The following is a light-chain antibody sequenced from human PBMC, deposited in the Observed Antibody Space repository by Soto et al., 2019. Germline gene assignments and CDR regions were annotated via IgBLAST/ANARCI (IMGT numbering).Light chain of an antibody. CDR3: QQRSNWPLT. CDR2: DAS. Sequence: EIVLTQSPATLSLSPGERATLSCRASQSIRNYLAWYQQKSGQSPRLLIYDASNRATDVPARFSGSGSGTDFTLSISSLEPEDFAVYFCQQRSNWPLTFGPGTKVDIK. V-gene: IGKV3-11*01. J-gene: IGKJ3*01. CDR1: QSIRNY.